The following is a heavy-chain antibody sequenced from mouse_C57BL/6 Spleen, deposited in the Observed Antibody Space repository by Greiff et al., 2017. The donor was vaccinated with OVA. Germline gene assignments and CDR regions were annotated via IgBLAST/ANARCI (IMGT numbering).Heavy chain of an antibody. CDR1: GYTFTSYT. D-gene: IGHD3-1*01. CDR2: INPSSGYT. CDR3: ARSGDGYFDV. Sequence: QVQLQQSGAELARPGASVKMSCKASGYTFTSYTMHWVKQRPGQGLEWIGYINPSSGYTKYNQKFKDKATLTADKSSSTAYMQLSSLTSEDSAVYYGARSGDGYFDVWGTGTTVTVSS. V-gene: IGHV1-4*01. J-gene: IGHJ1*03.